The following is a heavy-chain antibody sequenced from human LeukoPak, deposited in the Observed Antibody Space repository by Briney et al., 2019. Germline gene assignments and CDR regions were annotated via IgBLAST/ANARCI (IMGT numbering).Heavy chain of an antibody. CDR2: ISGSGGST. CDR3: AKEWVGDSSGYYYVLDAFDI. CDR1: GFTLSRNA. Sequence: GGSLRLSCAVSGFTLSRNAMSWVRQAPGKGLEWVSAISGSGGSTYYADSVKGRFTISRDNSKNTLYLQMNSLRAEDTAVYYCAKEWVGDSSGYYYVLDAFDIWGQGTMVTVSS. J-gene: IGHJ3*02. V-gene: IGHV3-23*01. D-gene: IGHD3-22*01.